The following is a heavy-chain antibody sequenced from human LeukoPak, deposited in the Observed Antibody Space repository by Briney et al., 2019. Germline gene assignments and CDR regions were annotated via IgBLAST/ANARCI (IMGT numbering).Heavy chain of an antibody. D-gene: IGHD3-22*01. CDR3: ARGDPYYYDSSGPSGWGY. CDR1: GFTFSSYA. J-gene: IGHJ4*02. CDR2: ISYDGSNK. Sequence: GGSLRLSCAASGFTFSSYAMSWVRQAPGKGLEWVAVISYDGSNKYYADSVKGRFTISRDNSKNTLYLQMNSLRAEDTAVYYCARGDPYYYDSSGPSGWGYWGQGTLVTVSS. V-gene: IGHV3-30-3*01.